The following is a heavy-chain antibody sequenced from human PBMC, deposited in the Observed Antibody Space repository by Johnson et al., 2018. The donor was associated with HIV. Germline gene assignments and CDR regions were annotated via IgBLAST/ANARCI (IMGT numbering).Heavy chain of an antibody. CDR2: IFSVGDV. Sequence: VQLVESGGGLVQPGGSLRLSCAASGITVGTNYMSWVRQAPGKGLEWVSVIFSVGDVYYADSVKGRFTISRDNSKNTLYLQMNSLRGEDTAVYYCAKEDSWRRAFDIWGQGTMVSVSS. CDR1: GITVGTNY. J-gene: IGHJ3*02. CDR3: AKEDSWRRAFDI. V-gene: IGHV3-66*02. D-gene: IGHD3-3*01.